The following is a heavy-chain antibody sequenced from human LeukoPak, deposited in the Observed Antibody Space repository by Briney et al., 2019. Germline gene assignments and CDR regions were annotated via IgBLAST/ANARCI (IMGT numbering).Heavy chain of an antibody. CDR3: ARRHDSGYFDS. J-gene: IGHJ4*02. V-gene: IGHV3-66*02. D-gene: IGHD3-22*01. Sequence: GGSLRLSCAASGFIVSSNYMTWVRQAPGKGLEWLSVIYSGGDTYYADSVKGRFTISRDNSKNTLYLQMNSLRAGDTAVYYCARRHDSGYFDSWGQGTLVTVSP. CDR1: GFIVSSNY. CDR2: IYSGGDT.